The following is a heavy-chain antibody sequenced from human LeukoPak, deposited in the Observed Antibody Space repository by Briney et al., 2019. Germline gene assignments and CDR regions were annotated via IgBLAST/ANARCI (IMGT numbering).Heavy chain of an antibody. Sequence: ASVKVSCKASGYTFTSYGISWVRQAPGQGLEWMGRISAYNGNTNYARKLQGRVTMTTDTSTSTAYMELRSLRSDDTAVYYCARGIIVGATCRPDYWGQGTLVTVSS. CDR2: ISAYNGNT. J-gene: IGHJ4*02. D-gene: IGHD1-26*01. CDR3: ARGIIVGATCRPDY. CDR1: GYTFTSYG. V-gene: IGHV1-18*01.